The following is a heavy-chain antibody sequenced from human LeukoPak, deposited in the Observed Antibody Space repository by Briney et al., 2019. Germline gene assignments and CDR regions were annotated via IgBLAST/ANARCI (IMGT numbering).Heavy chain of an antibody. J-gene: IGHJ5*02. V-gene: IGHV3-30-3*01. D-gene: IGHD1-26*01. Sequence: GGSLRLSCAASGFTFSSYAMHWVRQAPGKGLEWVAVISYDGSNKYYADSVKGRFTISRDNSKNTLYLQMNSLRAEDTAVYYCARVLDPESGSPAWFDPWGQGTLVTVSS. CDR2: ISYDGSNK. CDR3: ARVLDPESGSPAWFDP. CDR1: GFTFSSYA.